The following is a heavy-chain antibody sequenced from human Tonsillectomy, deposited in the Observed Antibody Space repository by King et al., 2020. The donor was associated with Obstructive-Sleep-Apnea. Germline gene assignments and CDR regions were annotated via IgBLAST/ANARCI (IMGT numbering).Heavy chain of an antibody. V-gene: IGHV4-39*07. CDR1: GGSISSNSYF. D-gene: IGHD3-10*01. J-gene: IGHJ5*02. Sequence: QLQESGPGLMKPSETLSLTCTVSGGSISSNSYFWGWIRQPPGKGLEWIGSIYYSGSTYYNPSLKSRVTITLDTSKNQFSLKLRSVTAADTAVYYCARPNYYGSGMENWFDPWGQGTLVTVSS. CDR2: IYYSGST. CDR3: ARPNYYGSGMENWFDP.